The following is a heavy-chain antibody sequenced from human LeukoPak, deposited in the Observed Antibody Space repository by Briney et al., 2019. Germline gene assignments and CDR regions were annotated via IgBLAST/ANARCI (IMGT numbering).Heavy chain of an antibody. Sequence: GGSLRLSCAASGFTFSDYYMSWIRQAPGKGLEWVSYISSSSSYTNYAVSVKGRFTISRDNAKNSLYLQMNSLRAEDTAVYYCRVEMATIFDYWGQGTLVTVSS. J-gene: IGHJ4*02. CDR1: GFTFSDYY. CDR2: ISSSSSYT. CDR3: RVEMATIFDY. D-gene: IGHD5-24*01. V-gene: IGHV3-11*06.